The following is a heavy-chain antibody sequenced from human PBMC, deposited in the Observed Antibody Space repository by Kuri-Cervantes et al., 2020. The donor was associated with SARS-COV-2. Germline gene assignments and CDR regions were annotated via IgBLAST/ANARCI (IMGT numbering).Heavy chain of an antibody. CDR1: GYTFTSYY. Sequence: ASVKVSCKASGYTFTSYYMHWVRQAPGQGLEWMGIINPSGGSTSYAQKFQGRVTMTRDTSTSTVYMELSSLRSEYTAVYYCARDVFPAYYYNSSGPTPGMWWGQGTLVTVSS. D-gene: IGHD3-22*01. V-gene: IGHV1-46*01. J-gene: IGHJ4*02. CDR2: INPSGGST. CDR3: ARDVFPAYYYNSSGPTPGMW.